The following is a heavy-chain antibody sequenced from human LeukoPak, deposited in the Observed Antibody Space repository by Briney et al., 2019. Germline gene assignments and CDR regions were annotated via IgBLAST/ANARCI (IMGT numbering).Heavy chain of an antibody. D-gene: IGHD1-26*01. V-gene: IGHV3-23*01. J-gene: IGHJ4*02. Sequence: GGTLRLSCAASGFTFSSYGMSWVRQAPGKGLEWVSAISGSGGSTYYADSVKGRFTISRDNSKNTLYLQMNSLRDEDTAVYYCAKEVEGGSYDYWGQGTLVTVSS. CDR1: GFTFSSYG. CDR2: ISGSGGST. CDR3: AKEVEGGSYDY.